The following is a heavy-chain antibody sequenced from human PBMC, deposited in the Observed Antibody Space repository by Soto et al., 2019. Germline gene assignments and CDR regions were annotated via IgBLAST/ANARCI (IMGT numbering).Heavy chain of an antibody. J-gene: IGHJ6*02. V-gene: IGHV1-18*01. CDR1: GYTFTSYG. CDR3: ARVNYSPPYYYYYGMDV. Sequence: QVQLVQSGAEVKKPGASVKVSCKASGYTFTSYGISWVRQAPGQGLEWMGWISAYNGNTNYAQKLQGRDTMTTDTSTSTAYMELRSLRSDDTAVYYCARVNYSPPYYYYYGMDVWGQGTTVTVSS. CDR2: ISAYNGNT. D-gene: IGHD4-4*01.